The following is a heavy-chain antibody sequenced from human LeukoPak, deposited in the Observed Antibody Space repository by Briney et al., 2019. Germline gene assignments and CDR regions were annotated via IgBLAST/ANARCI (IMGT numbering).Heavy chain of an antibody. Sequence: PSQTLSLTCTVSGGSISSGGYYWSCIRQHPGKGLECIGYIYYSGSTYYNPSLKSRVTISVDTSKHQFSLKLSSVTAADTAVYYCARDGPLVNSSAYYLDYWGQGTLVTVSS. CDR1: GGSISSGGYY. CDR3: ARDGPLVNSSAYYLDY. D-gene: IGHD3-22*01. CDR2: IYYSGST. J-gene: IGHJ4*02. V-gene: IGHV4-31*03.